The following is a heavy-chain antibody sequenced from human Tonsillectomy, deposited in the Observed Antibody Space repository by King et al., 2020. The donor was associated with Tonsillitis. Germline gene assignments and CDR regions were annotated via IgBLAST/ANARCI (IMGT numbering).Heavy chain of an antibody. V-gene: IGHV5-51*01. CDR3: ARPNAETPVVTPDHWYFDL. CDR2: IYPGDSDT. J-gene: IGHJ2*01. D-gene: IGHD4-23*01. CDR1: GYSFTSYW. Sequence: VQLVESGAEVKKPGESLKISCKGSGYSFTSYWIGWVRQMPGKGLEWMGIIYPGDSDTRYSPSFQGQVTISADKSISTAYLQWSSLKASDTAMYYCARPNAETPVVTPDHWYFDLWGRGTLVTVSS.